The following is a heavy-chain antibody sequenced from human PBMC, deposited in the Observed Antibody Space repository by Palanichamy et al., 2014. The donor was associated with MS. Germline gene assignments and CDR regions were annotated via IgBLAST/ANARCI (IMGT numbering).Heavy chain of an antibody. Sequence: QQWGAGLLKPSETLSLTCAVYSGSLSGHYWIWIHQPPGRGWSGLGKVHRSGSTRYNPSLKSRVTMAVDTSKNQFSLNLNSVTAADTAVYYCARGVEEYSRSSSSFWGGFWFNPWGQGTLVTVSS. CDR1: SGSLSGHY. D-gene: IGHD6-6*01. V-gene: IGHV4-34*01. J-gene: IGHJ5*02. CDR3: ARGVEEYSRSSSSFWGGFWFNP. CDR2: VHRSGST.